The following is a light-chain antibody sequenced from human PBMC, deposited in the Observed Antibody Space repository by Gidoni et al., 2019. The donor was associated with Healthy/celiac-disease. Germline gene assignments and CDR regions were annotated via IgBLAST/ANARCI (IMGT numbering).Light chain of an antibody. CDR3: SSYAGSNNLV. Sequence: QSALTQPPSASGSPGQSVTISCTGTSSDVGGYNYVSWYQQHPGKAPKLIIYEVSKRPSGFPGRFSGSKSGNTASLTVSGLQAEDEADYYCSSYAGSNNLVFGGGTKLTVL. J-gene: IGLJ2*01. CDR2: EVS. CDR1: SSDVGGYNY. V-gene: IGLV2-8*01.